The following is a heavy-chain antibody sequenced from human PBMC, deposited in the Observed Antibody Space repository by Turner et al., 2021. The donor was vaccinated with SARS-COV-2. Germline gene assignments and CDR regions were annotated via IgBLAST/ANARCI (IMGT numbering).Heavy chain of an antibody. J-gene: IGHJ6*03. Sequence: QVQLVHSGAEVKKPGASVKVPCKASGYTFTGYYMHWVRQAPGQGIEWMGWINHTSGGRNYAQKFQGSVTLTTDTSSSTAYMELSRLRSDDTAVYYCARPRDYYYYMDVWGKGTTVTVSS. V-gene: IGHV1-2*02. CDR3: ARPRDYYYYMDV. CDR2: INHTSGGR. CDR1: GYTFTGYY.